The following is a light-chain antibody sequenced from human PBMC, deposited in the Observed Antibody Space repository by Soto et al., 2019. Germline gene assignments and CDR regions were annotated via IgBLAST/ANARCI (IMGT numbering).Light chain of an antibody. CDR1: QGISNY. Sequence: DIPHTQAPSSVSASLGARVTITCRASQGISNYLAWFQQKPGKVPKRLIYAASSLQSGVPSRFSGSGSGTDFTLTISSLQPEDFATYYCQQSYSTPRGTFGQGTKVDIK. CDR3: QQSYSTPRGT. V-gene: IGKV1-39*01. CDR2: AAS. J-gene: IGKJ1*01.